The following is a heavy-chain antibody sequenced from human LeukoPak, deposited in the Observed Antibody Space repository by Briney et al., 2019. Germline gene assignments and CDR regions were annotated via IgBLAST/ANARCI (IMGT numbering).Heavy chain of an antibody. CDR2: IWYDGSNK. D-gene: IGHD3-22*01. Sequence: GGSLRLSCVASGFTFSSCGMHWVRQAPGKGLEWVAVIWYDGSNKHYADSVKGRFTISRDNSQNTLYLQMNSLRAEDTAVYYCARDQNSSGLSNWGQGTLVTVSS. J-gene: IGHJ4*02. CDR3: ARDQNSSGLSN. V-gene: IGHV3-33*01. CDR1: GFTFSSCG.